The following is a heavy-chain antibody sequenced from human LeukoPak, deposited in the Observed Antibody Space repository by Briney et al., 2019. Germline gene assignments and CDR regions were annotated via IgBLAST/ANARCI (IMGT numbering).Heavy chain of an antibody. CDR1: GFTFSSYG. CDR2: IWYDGSNK. CDR3: ATDYAGNSLWYYYGLGV. Sequence: GRSLRLSCAASGFTFSSYGMHWVRQAPGKGLEWVAVIWYDGSNKYYADSVKGRFTISRDNSKNTLYLQMNSLRAEDTAVYYCATDYAGNSLWYYYGLGVWGQGTTVTVSS. D-gene: IGHD4-23*01. V-gene: IGHV3-33*01. J-gene: IGHJ6*02.